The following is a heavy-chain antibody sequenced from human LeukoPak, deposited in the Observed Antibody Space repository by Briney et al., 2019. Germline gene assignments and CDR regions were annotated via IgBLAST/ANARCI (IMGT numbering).Heavy chain of an antibody. J-gene: IGHJ5*02. CDR1: GFTFSSYW. CDR2: IKQDGSEK. CDR3: AGDWATSGYDSYNWFDP. D-gene: IGHD5-12*01. V-gene: IGHV3-7*01. Sequence: GGSLRLSCAASGFTFSSYWMSWVRQAPGKGLEWVANIKQDGSEKYYVDSVKGRFTISRDNAKNSLYLQMNSLRAEDTAVYYCAGDWATSGYDSYNWFDPWGQGTLVTVSS.